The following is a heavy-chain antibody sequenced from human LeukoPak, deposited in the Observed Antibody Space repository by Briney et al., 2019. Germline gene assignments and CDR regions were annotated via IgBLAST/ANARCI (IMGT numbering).Heavy chain of an antibody. CDR1: GGSISSYY. CDR3: ARERYSNGWYDY. D-gene: IGHD6-19*01. Sequence: PSETLSLTCTVSGGSISSYYWSWIRQPPGKGLEWIGYIYYSGSTNYNPSLKSRVTISVDTSKNQFSLKLSSVTAADTAVYYCARERYSNGWYDYWGQGTLVTVSS. V-gene: IGHV4-59*01. CDR2: IYYSGST. J-gene: IGHJ4*02.